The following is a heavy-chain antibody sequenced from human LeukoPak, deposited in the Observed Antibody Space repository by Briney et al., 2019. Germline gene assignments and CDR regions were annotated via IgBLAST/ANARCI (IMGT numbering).Heavy chain of an antibody. Sequence: GGSLRLSCAASGFTFSSYAMSWVRLAPGRGLEWGSASSGSGGSTYYADSVKGRFTISRDNPKNTLYLQMNSLRAEDTAVYYCAKAGPIAAAGTGFDYWGQGTLVTVSS. CDR3: AKAGPIAAAGTGFDY. J-gene: IGHJ4*02. CDR1: GFTFSSYA. CDR2: SSGSGGST. V-gene: IGHV3-23*01. D-gene: IGHD6-13*01.